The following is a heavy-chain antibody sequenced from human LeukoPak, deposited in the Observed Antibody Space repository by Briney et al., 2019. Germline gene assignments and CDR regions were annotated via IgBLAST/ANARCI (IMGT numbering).Heavy chain of an antibody. CDR2: IYPGGGST. Sequence: ASVKVSCKASGYTFTSYYIHWVRQAPGQGLEWMGIIYPGGGSTNSAQKFQGRVTMTRDMSTSTVYMELSSLRSEDTAVYYCARDNDLDYWGQGTLVTASS. J-gene: IGHJ4*02. CDR1: GYTFTSYY. V-gene: IGHV1-46*01. D-gene: IGHD2-8*01. CDR3: ARDNDLDY.